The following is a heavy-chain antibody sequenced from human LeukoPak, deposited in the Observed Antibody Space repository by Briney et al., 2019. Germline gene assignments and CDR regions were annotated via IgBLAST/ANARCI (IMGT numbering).Heavy chain of an antibody. J-gene: IGHJ6*04. Sequence: GGSLRLSCAASGFTFSHHEMHWVRQAPGKGLEWVSYISSSGSTIYYADSVKGRFTISRDNAKNSLYLQMNSLRAEDTAVYYCAELGITMIGGVWGKGTTVTISS. CDR1: GFTFSHHE. CDR3: AELGITMIGGV. V-gene: IGHV3-48*03. D-gene: IGHD3-10*02. CDR2: ISSSGSTI.